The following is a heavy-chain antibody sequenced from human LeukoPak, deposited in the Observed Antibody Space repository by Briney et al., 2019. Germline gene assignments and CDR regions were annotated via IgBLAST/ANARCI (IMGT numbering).Heavy chain of an antibody. CDR3: ALGIAVAGIDY. Sequence: GGSLRLSCAASGLTFSSFWTSWVRQTPVKGLEWVANIKQGGREKHYVDSVKGRFTISRDNAKNTVFLQINSLRAEDTAEYYCALGIAVAGIDYWGQGTLVTVSS. V-gene: IGHV3-7*01. CDR1: GLTFSSFW. D-gene: IGHD6-19*01. J-gene: IGHJ4*02. CDR2: IKQGGREK.